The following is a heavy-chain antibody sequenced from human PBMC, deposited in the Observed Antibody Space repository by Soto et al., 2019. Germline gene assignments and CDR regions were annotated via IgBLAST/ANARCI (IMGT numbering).Heavy chain of an antibody. D-gene: IGHD4-17*01. Sequence: SETLSLTCAVYGGSFSGYYWSWIRQPPGKGLEWIGEINHSGSTNYNPSLKSRVTISVDTSKNQFSLKLSSVTAADTAVYYCARGKRNGDYVKGGNYYYYYMDVWGKGTTVTVSS. CDR2: INHSGST. CDR1: GGSFSGYY. V-gene: IGHV4-34*01. J-gene: IGHJ6*03. CDR3: ARGKRNGDYVKGGNYYYYYMDV.